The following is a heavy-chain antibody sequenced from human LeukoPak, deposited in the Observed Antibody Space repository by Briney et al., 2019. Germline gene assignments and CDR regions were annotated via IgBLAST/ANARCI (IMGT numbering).Heavy chain of an antibody. CDR1: GNYW. D-gene: IGHD3-10*02. CDR3: AKGSTMYTAYYFDY. V-gene: IGHV3-74*01. Sequence: GGSLRLSCAASGNYWMHWVRQAPGKGLVWVSHINSDGSWTSYADSVKGRFTISKDNAKNTVYLQMNSLRAEDTAVYYCAKGSTMYTAYYFDYWGQGTLVTVSS. J-gene: IGHJ4*02. CDR2: INSDGSWT.